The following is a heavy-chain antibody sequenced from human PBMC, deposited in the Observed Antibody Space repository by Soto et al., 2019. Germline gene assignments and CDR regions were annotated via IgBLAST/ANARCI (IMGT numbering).Heavy chain of an antibody. J-gene: IGHJ4*02. CDR3: ERSGQQLEEFDY. CDR2: INPSGGST. D-gene: IGHD6-13*01. V-gene: IGHV1-46*01. Sequence: QVQLVQSGAEVKKPGASVKASCKASGYTFTSYYMHWVRQTPGQGLVWMGIINPSGGSTSYAQKCQGRVTMTRDTSTRTVYMELSSLRSGDTAVYDCERSGQQLEEFDYWGQGTLVTVSS. CDR1: GYTFTSYY.